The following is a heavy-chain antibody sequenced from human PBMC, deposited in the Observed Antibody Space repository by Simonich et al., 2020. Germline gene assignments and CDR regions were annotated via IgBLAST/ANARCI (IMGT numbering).Heavy chain of an antibody. CDR3: ARGGLYFDY. Sequence: QVQLQESGPGLVKPSETLSLTCTVSGGSISSYYWSWIRQPPGKGLEWIGYIYYRGSTNCTPSRKRRVTISVDTSKNQSSLKLSSVTAADTAVYYCARGGLYFDYWGQGTLVTVSS. V-gene: IGHV4-59*01. CDR2: IYYRGST. CDR1: GGSISSYY. D-gene: IGHD2-15*01. J-gene: IGHJ4*02.